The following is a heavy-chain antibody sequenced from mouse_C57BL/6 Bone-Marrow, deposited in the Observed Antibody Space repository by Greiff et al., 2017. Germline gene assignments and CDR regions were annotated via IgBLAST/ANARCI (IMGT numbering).Heavy chain of an antibody. CDR1: GFNIKDDY. CDR3: TAWGVAY. J-gene: IGHJ3*01. Sequence: EVQLQQSGAELVRPGASVKLSCTASGFNIKDDYMHWVKQRPEQGLEWIGWIDPKNGDTEYASKFQGKATITADTSSNTAYLQLSSLTSEDTAVCYCTAWGVAYWGQGTLVTVSA. V-gene: IGHV14-4*01. CDR2: IDPKNGDT.